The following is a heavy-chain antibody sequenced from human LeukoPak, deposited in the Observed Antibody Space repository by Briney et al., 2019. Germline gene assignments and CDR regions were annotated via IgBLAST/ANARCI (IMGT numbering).Heavy chain of an antibody. Sequence: QPGRSLRLSCAASGFTFNDHAMYWVRHAPGKGLEWVSGINWNSDNIGYADSVKGRFTISRDDAKNSLFLQMNSLRAEDTALYYCARASYYYDTTGLGAVDFWGQGTMVTVSS. V-gene: IGHV3-9*01. J-gene: IGHJ3*01. D-gene: IGHD3-22*01. CDR3: ARASYYYDTTGLGAVDF. CDR1: GFTFNDHA. CDR2: INWNSDNI.